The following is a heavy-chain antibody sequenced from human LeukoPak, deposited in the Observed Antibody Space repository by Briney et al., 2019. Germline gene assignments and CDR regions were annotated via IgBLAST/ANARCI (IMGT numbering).Heavy chain of an antibody. CDR1: GGSFSGYY. Sequence: SETLSLTCAVYGGSFSGYYWSWIRQPPGKGLEWIGEINNSGSTNYNPSLKSRVTISVDTSKNQFSLKLSSVTAADTAVYYCASIEGTYDSSGYSNYWGQGTLVTVSS. V-gene: IGHV4-34*01. J-gene: IGHJ4*02. CDR2: INNSGST. D-gene: IGHD3-22*01. CDR3: ASIEGTYDSSGYSNY.